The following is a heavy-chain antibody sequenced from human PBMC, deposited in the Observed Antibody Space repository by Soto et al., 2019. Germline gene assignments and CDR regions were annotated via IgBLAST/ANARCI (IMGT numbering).Heavy chain of an antibody. CDR3: ARDEEGSGIDV. V-gene: IGHV4-31*03. CDR2: IYYSGST. CDR1: GGSISSGGYY. J-gene: IGHJ6*02. D-gene: IGHD3-10*01. Sequence: QVQLQESGPGLVKPSQTLSLTCTVSGGSISSGGYYWSWIRQHPGKGLEWIGYIYYSGSTYYNPSLKSXXTXAVXTSKNQCSLKLSSVTAADTAVYYCARDEEGSGIDVWGQGTTVTVSS.